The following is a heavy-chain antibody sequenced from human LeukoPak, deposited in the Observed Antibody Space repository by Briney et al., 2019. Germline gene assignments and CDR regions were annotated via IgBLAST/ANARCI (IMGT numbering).Heavy chain of an antibody. V-gene: IGHV1-2*02. CDR3: ARGFVVVSVGPLNWFDP. J-gene: IGHJ5*02. D-gene: IGHD2-2*01. CDR1: GYAFVAYY. CDR2: INPNSGGT. Sequence: ASAKVSCKTSGYAFVAYYMHWVRQAPGQGLEWMGWINPNSGGTNYAQKFQGRVTMTRDTSISTAYMELSRLRSDDTAVYYCARGFVVVSVGPLNWFDPWGQGTLVTVSS.